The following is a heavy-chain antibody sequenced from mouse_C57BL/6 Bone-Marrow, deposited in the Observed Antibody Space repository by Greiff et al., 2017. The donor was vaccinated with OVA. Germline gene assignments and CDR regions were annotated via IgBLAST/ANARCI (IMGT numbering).Heavy chain of an antibody. J-gene: IGHJ3*01. CDR1: GFSLSTFGMG. Sequence: QVTLKVSGPGILQPSQTLSLTCSFSGFSLSTFGMGVGWLRQPSGKGLEWLAHIWWDDDKYYNPALKSRLTISKDTSKNQVFLTIANVDTADTATYYCARIAPRYLYDYAWFAYWGQGTLVTVSA. V-gene: IGHV8-8*01. D-gene: IGHD2-4*01. CDR2: IWWDDDK. CDR3: ARIAPRYLYDYAWFAY.